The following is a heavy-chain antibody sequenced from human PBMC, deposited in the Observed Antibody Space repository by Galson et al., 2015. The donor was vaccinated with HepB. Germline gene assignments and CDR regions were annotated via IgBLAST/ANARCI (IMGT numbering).Heavy chain of an antibody. CDR2: IKQDGSEI. V-gene: IGHV3-7*05. Sequence: SLRLSCAGPGFTFPNYWMGWVRQAPGKGLEWMANIKQDGSEIYYVDSVKGRFTISRDNTRKSLYLQLNSLRADDTAVYYCARVLYDFWTGYYFDNWGQGTLVTVSS. CDR3: ARVLYDFWTGYYFDN. CDR1: GFTFPNYW. D-gene: IGHD3-3*01. J-gene: IGHJ4*02.